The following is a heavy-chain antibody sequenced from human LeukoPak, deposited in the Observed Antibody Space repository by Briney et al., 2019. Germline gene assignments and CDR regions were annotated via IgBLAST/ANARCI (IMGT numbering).Heavy chain of an antibody. V-gene: IGHV3-7*01. CDR3: ARVVFGVVIYYYYYMDV. CDR1: GFTFTSYW. D-gene: IGHD3-3*01. J-gene: IGHJ6*03. CDR2: IKQDGSEK. Sequence: SGGSLGLSCAASGFTFTSYWMSWVRQAPGKGLEWVANIKQDGSEKYYVDSVKGRFTISRDNAKNSLYLQMNSLRAEDTAVYYCARVVFGVVIYYYYYMDVWGKGTTVTVSS.